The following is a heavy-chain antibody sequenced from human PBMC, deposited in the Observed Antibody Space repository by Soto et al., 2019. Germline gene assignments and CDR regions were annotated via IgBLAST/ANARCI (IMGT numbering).Heavy chain of an antibody. CDR3: ARRYGDCFDY. D-gene: IGHD4-17*01. Sequence: QVQLQESGPGLVKPSETLSLTCTVSGGSISSYYWSWIRQPPGKGLEWIGYIYYSGSTNYNPSLKSRVTIAVDTSKNQFSPKLSSVTAADTDVYYCARRYGDCFDYWGQGTLVTVSS. V-gene: IGHV4-59*08. J-gene: IGHJ4*02. CDR1: GGSISSYY. CDR2: IYYSGST.